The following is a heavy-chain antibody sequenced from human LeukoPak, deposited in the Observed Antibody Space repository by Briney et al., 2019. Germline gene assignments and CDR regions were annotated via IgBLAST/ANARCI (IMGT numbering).Heavy chain of an antibody. V-gene: IGHV4-38-2*02. CDR3: ARENYYDSSGYYEAFDY. D-gene: IGHD3-22*01. CDR2: IYHSGST. CDR1: GYSISSGYY. J-gene: IGHJ4*02. Sequence: SGTLSLTCTVSGYSISSGYYWGWIRQPPGKGLEWIGSIYHSGSTYYNPSLKSRVTISVDTSKNQFSLKLSSVTAADTAVYYCARENYYDSSGYYEAFDYWGQGTLVTVSS.